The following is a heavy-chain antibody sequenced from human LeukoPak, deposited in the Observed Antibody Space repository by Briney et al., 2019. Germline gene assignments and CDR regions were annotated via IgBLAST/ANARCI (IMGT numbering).Heavy chain of an antibody. D-gene: IGHD5-18*01. V-gene: IGHV4-39*01. CDR1: GGSISSSSYY. J-gene: IGHJ4*02. Sequence: PSETLSLTCTVSGGSISSSSYYWGWLRQPPGTGLEWVGSIYYSGSTYYNPSLKSRVTISVDTSKNQFSLKLSSVTAADTAVYYCARQGIQRDYWGQGTLVTVSS. CDR2: IYYSGST. CDR3: ARQGIQRDY.